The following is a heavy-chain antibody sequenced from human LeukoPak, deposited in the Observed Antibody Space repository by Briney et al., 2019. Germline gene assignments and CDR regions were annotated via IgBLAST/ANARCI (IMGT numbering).Heavy chain of an antibody. V-gene: IGHV3-11*01. D-gene: IGHD2-15*01. CDR1: GFTFSDYY. CDR2: ISSSGNTM. Sequence: GGSLRLSCAASGFTFSDYYMSWTRQAPGKGLEWVSYISSSGNTMYYADSVKGRFTISRDNAKTSLYLQMNSLRAEDTAVYYCARGRCSGGSCYRTFDYWGQGTLVTVSS. CDR3: ARGRCSGGSCYRTFDY. J-gene: IGHJ4*02.